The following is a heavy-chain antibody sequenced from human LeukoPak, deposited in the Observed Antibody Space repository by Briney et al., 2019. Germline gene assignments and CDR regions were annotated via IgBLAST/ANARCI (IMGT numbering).Heavy chain of an antibody. V-gene: IGHV1-2*02. Sequence: ASVKVSCKASGYTFTSYGISWVRQAPGQGLEWMGWINPNSGGTNYAQKFQGRVTMTRDTSISTAYMELSRLRSDDTAVYYCARDVVVVAATPEYFDYWGQGTLVTVSS. CDR2: INPNSGGT. D-gene: IGHD2-15*01. CDR1: GYTFTSYG. CDR3: ARDVVVVAATPEYFDY. J-gene: IGHJ4*02.